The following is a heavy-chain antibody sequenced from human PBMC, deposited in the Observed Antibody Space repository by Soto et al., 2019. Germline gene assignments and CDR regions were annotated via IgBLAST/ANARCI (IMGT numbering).Heavy chain of an antibody. CDR3: ARQVSVVITSPWFDP. CDR1: GGSISSSSYY. D-gene: IGHD3-22*01. CDR2: IYYSGST. Sequence: QLQLQESGPGLVKPSETLSLTCTVSGGSISSSSYYWGWIRQPPGKGLEWIGSIYYSGSTYYNPSLKSPVTISVDTYKNHCTLKLSSVTAADAAVYYCARQVSVVITSPWFDPWGQGTLVTVSS. J-gene: IGHJ5*02. V-gene: IGHV4-39*01.